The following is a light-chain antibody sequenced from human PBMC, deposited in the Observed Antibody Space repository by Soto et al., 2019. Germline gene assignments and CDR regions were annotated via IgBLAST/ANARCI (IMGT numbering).Light chain of an antibody. CDR1: QSVSSN. Sequence: EIVMTQSPATLSVSPGERATLSCRASQSVSSNLAWYQQKPGQAPRLLIYGASTRVTGIPAMFSGSGSGTEFTLTISSLQSEDFAVYYCQQYNNWPLYTFGQGTKLEIK. J-gene: IGKJ2*01. CDR2: GAS. V-gene: IGKV3-15*01. CDR3: QQYNNWPLYT.